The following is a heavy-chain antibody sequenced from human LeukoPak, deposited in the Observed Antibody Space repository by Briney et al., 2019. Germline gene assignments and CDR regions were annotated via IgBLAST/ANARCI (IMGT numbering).Heavy chain of an antibody. J-gene: IGHJ3*02. CDR2: IRYDGSNK. Sequence: GGSLRLSCAASGFTFSSYGMHWVRQAPGKGLEWVAFIRYDGSNKYYADSVKGRFTISRDNSKNTLYLQMNSLRAEDTAVYYCAKEASIVVVPAAILYDAFDIWGQGTMVTVSS. CDR3: AKEASIVVVPAAILYDAFDI. D-gene: IGHD2-2*01. CDR1: GFTFSSYG. V-gene: IGHV3-30*02.